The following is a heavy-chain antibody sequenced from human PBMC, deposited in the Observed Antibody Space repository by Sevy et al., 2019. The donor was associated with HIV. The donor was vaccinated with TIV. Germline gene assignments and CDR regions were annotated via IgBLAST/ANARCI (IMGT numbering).Heavy chain of an antibody. CDR2: FYYSRST. V-gene: IGHV4-59*01. D-gene: IGHD4-4*01. Sequence: SETLSLTCTVSGDSISGYYWSWIRQPPGKGLECIGYFYYSRSTNYNPSLKSRVTISVDTSKNQVSLKVSSVTTADTAVYYCARAYSEYYYGMDVWGQGTTVTVSS. CDR1: GDSISGYY. CDR3: ARAYSEYYYGMDV. J-gene: IGHJ6*02.